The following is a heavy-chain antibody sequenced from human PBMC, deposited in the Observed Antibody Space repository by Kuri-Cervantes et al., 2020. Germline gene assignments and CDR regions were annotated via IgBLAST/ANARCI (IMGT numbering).Heavy chain of an antibody. D-gene: IGHD3-3*01. CDR1: GFTFSSYA. CDR2: ISYDGSNK. CDR3: ARAEYDFWSGYNIVATYYFDH. Sequence: GGSLRLSCAASGFTFSSYAMHWVRQAPGKGLEWVAVISYDGSNKYYADSVKGRFTISRDNPKNTLYLQMNSLRAEDTAVYYCARAEYDFWSGYNIVATYYFDHWGQGTLVTVSS. V-gene: IGHV3-30*01. J-gene: IGHJ4*02.